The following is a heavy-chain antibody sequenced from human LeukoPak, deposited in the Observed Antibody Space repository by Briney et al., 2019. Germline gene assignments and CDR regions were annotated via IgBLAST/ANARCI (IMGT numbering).Heavy chain of an antibody. V-gene: IGHV1-46*01. CDR1: GYTFTSYG. J-gene: IGHJ4*02. CDR2: INPSGGST. Sequence: ASVKVSCKASGYTFTSYGISWVRQAPGQGLEWMGIINPSGGSTSYAQKFQGRVTMTRDTSTSTVYMELSSLRSEDTAVYYCARDSGWWMFDYWGQGTLVTVSS. D-gene: IGHD6-19*01. CDR3: ARDSGWWMFDY.